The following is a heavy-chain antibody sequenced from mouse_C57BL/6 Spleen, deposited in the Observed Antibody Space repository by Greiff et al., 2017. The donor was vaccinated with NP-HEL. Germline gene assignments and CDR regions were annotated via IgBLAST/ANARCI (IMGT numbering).Heavy chain of an antibody. CDR1: GYAFTNYL. CDR3: ASGMITTQFAY. V-gene: IGHV1-54*01. D-gene: IGHD2-4*01. CDR2: INPGSGGT. Sequence: VQLQQSGAELVRPGTSVKVSCKASGYAFTNYLIEWVKQRPGQGLEWIGVINPGSGGTKYNEKFKGKATLTADKSSSTAYMQLSSLSSEDSAFYFCASGMITTQFAYWGQGTLVTVSA. J-gene: IGHJ3*01.